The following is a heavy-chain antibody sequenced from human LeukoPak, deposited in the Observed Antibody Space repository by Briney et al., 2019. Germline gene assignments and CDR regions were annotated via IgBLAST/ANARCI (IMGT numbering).Heavy chain of an antibody. Sequence: SETLSLTCAVSGGSISSGGYSWSWIRQPPGKGLEWIGYIYHSGSTYYNPSLKSRVPISVDRSQNQFSLKLSSVTAADTAVYYCARGWGKSQTFDYWGQGTLVTVSS. CDR1: GGSISSGGYS. CDR2: IYHSGST. D-gene: IGHD3-16*01. V-gene: IGHV4-30-2*01. J-gene: IGHJ4*02. CDR3: ARGWGKSQTFDY.